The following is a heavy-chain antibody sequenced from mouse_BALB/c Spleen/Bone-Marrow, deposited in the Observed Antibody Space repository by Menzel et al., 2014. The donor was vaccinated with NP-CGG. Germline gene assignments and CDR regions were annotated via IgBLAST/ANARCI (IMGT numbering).Heavy chain of an antibody. J-gene: IGHJ3*01. CDR1: GYSITRDYA. CDR2: ISYSGST. CDR3: ARSSSYDYDVGFAY. Sequence: EVQLVESGPGLVKPSQSLSLTCIVTGYSITRDYAWNWIRQFPGNKLEWMGYISYSGSTTYNPSLESRISITRGTSKNQFFLQLNSVTTEDTATYYCARSSSYDYDVGFAYWGQGTLVTVSA. V-gene: IGHV3-2*02. D-gene: IGHD2-4*01.